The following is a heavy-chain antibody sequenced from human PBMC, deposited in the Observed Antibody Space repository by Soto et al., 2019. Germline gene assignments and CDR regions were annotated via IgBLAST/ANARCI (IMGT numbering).Heavy chain of an antibody. D-gene: IGHD2-21*01. Sequence: SETLSLTCAVSGVSIHNSHSFWGWIRQPPGKGLEFIANVYYSGGAHYNPSFKSRVTISVDTATNQVSLRMSSVTAADTAVYFCGRVVEGATRHTDFDSWGRGTLVTVSS. J-gene: IGHJ5*01. V-gene: IGHV4-39*01. CDR3: GRVVEGATRHTDFDS. CDR2: VYYSGGA. CDR1: GVSIHNSHSF.